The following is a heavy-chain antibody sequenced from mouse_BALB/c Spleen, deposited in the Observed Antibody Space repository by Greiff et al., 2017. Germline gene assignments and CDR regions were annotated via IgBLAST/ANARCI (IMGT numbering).Heavy chain of an antibody. CDR3: ARLITTVVALDY. Sequence: EVHLVESGGGLVQPGGSLKLSCAASGFTFSSYTMSWVRQTPEKRLEWVAYISNGGGSTYYPDTVKGRFTISRDNAKNTLYLQMSSLKSEDTAMYYCARLITTVVALDYWGQGTTLTVSS. CDR1: GFTFSSYT. V-gene: IGHV5-12-2*01. J-gene: IGHJ2*01. D-gene: IGHD1-1*01. CDR2: ISNGGGST.